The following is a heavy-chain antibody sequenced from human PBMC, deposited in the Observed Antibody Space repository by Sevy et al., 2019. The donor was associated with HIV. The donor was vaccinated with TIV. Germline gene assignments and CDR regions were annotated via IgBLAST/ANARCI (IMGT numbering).Heavy chain of an antibody. CDR1: GFTFSNAW. Sequence: GGSLRLSCAASGFTFSNAWMSWVRQAPGKGLEWVGRIKSKTDGGTTDYAAPVKGRFTISRDDSKNTLYLQMNSLKTEDTAIYYFTTDSKTRGLSALLDYWGQGTLVTVSS. CDR2: IKSKTDGGTT. CDR3: TTDSKTRGLSALLDY. D-gene: IGHD3-10*01. V-gene: IGHV3-15*01. J-gene: IGHJ4*02.